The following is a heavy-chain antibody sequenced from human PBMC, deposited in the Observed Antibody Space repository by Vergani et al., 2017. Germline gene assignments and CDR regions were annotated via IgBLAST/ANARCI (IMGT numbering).Heavy chain of an antibody. D-gene: IGHD2-15*01. CDR2: MNPNSGNT. J-gene: IGHJ4*02. CDR1: GYTFTSYD. Sequence: QVQLVQSGAEVKKPGASVKVSRKASGYTFTSYDINWVRQATGQGLEWMGWMNPNSGNTGYAQKFQGRVTMTRNTSISTGYMELSSLRSEDTAVYYCARGLCVRPPYCSRGSFYSGDWGQGTLVTVSS. V-gene: IGHV1-8*01. CDR3: ARGLCVRPPYCSRGSFYSGD.